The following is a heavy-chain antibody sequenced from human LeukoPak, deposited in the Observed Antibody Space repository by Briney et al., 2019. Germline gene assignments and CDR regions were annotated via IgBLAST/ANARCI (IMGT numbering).Heavy chain of an antibody. CDR2: IYYSGST. Sequence: SETLSLTCTVSGGSVSSGSYYWSWIRQPPGKGLEWIGYIYYSGSTNYNPSLKSRVTISVDTSKNQFSLKLSSVTAADTAVYYCASFTFNRNDPYYYYGMDVWGQGTTVTVSS. J-gene: IGHJ6*02. CDR3: ASFTFNRNDPYYYYGMDV. D-gene: IGHD1-1*01. CDR1: GGSVSSGSYY. V-gene: IGHV4-61*01.